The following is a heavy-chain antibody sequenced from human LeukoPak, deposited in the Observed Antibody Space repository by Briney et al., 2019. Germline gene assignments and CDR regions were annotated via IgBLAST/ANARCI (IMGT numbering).Heavy chain of an antibody. D-gene: IGHD6-13*01. CDR2: ISGSGGST. V-gene: IGHV3-23*01. Sequence: PGGSLRLSCAASGFTFSSYAMSGVRQAPGKGLEWVSAISGSGGSTYYADSVKGRFTISRDNSKNTLYLQMNSLRAEDTAVYYCAKVRPYSSSWYYFDYWGQGTLVTVSS. CDR3: AKVRPYSSSWYYFDY. CDR1: GFTFSSYA. J-gene: IGHJ4*02.